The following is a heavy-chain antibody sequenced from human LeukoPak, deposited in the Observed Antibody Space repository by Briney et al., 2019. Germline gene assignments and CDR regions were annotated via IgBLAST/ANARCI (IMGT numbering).Heavy chain of an antibody. CDR1: GFTFRSYA. Sequence: GGSLRLSCVASGFTFRSYAMSWVRRAPGKGLEWVSAISGSGGSTYYADSVKGRFTFSRDNSKNALYLQMNSLRAEDTAVYYCAKDHYYGSGSFDYWGQGTLVTVSS. J-gene: IGHJ4*02. CDR3: AKDHYYGSGSFDY. V-gene: IGHV3-23*01. D-gene: IGHD3-10*01. CDR2: ISGSGGST.